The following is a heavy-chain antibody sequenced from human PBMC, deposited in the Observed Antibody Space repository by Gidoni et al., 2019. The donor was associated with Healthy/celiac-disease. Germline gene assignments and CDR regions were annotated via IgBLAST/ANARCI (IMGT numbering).Heavy chain of an antibody. Sequence: EVQLVESGGGLVQPGGSLRLSCAASGFTVSSNYMSWVRQAPGKGLEWVSVIYSGGSTYYADSVKGRFTISRDNSKNTLYLQMNSLRAEDTAVYYCARGQDYYYYGMDVWGQGTTVTVSS. CDR2: IYSGGST. J-gene: IGHJ6*02. V-gene: IGHV3-66*01. CDR3: ARGQDYYYYGMDV. CDR1: GFTVSSNY.